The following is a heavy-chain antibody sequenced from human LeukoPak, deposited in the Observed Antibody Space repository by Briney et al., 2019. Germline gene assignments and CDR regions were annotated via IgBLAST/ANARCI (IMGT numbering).Heavy chain of an antibody. J-gene: IGHJ4*02. CDR3: ATGVVTGTSR. D-gene: IGHD1-1*01. Sequence: GGSLRLSCAVSRITFRNAWMSWVRQAPGMGLEWVARIRSKTEGETKEYAASVKGRFTISRDDSRSRLYLQMNSLKTEDTAVYYCATGVVTGTSRWGQGTLVTVSS. V-gene: IGHV3-15*01. CDR2: IRSKTEGETK. CDR1: RITFRNAW.